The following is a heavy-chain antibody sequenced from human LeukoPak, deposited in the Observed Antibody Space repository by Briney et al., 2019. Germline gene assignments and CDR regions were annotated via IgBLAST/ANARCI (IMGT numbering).Heavy chain of an antibody. D-gene: IGHD4-17*01. CDR2: MYYSGST. CDR3: ARGVAGYGPYDY. CDR1: GDSISTYY. Sequence: SETLSLTCTVSGDSISTYYWSWIRQHPGKELEWIGYMYYSGSTNYHPSLKSRVTISLDTPKNQFSLRLNSVAAADTAVYYCARGVAGYGPYDYWGQGTLVTVSS. V-gene: IGHV4-59*01. J-gene: IGHJ4*02.